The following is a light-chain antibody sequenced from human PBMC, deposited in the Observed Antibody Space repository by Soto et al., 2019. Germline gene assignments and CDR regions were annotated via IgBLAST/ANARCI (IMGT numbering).Light chain of an antibody. V-gene: IGLV1-44*01. CDR3: AAWDDSLNYV. Sequence: QLVLTQPPSASGTPGQRVTISCSGSSSNIGSNTVNWYQQLPGTAPKLLIYSNNQRPSGVPDRFSGSKSGTSASLAISGLQSEDEADYYCAAWDDSLNYVFGTGTKLTVL. CDR2: SNN. CDR1: SSNIGSNT. J-gene: IGLJ1*01.